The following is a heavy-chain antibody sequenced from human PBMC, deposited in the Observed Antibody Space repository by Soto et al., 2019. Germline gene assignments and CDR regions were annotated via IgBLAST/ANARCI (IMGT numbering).Heavy chain of an antibody. CDR3: ARGTGPYLATAIDY. CDR1: GFTLSSHA. Sequence: GGSLRLSCAASGFTLSSHAMNWIRQAPGKGLEWVSAISGTGGNTFYADSAKGRFIISRDDSKNTLYLQLNSLRAEDTAVFYCARGTGPYLATAIDYWGQGTVVTVSS. V-gene: IGHV3-23*01. CDR2: ISGTGGNT. J-gene: IGHJ4*02.